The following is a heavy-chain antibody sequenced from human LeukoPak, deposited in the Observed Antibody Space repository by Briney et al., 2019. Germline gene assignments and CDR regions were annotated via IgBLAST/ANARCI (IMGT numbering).Heavy chain of an antibody. D-gene: IGHD3-22*01. Sequence: SETLSLTCAVYGGSFSGYYWTWIRHTPEKGLEWIGEMNPSGSTNYNPSLKSRVTISVDTSKNLLALTLSSVTAADTAVYYCARGRQDVTMIVVIMTAVSYYLDVWGKGTTVTVS. V-gene: IGHV4-34*01. CDR1: GGSFSGYY. J-gene: IGHJ6*03. CDR3: ARGRQDVTMIVVIMTAVSYYLDV. CDR2: MNPSGST.